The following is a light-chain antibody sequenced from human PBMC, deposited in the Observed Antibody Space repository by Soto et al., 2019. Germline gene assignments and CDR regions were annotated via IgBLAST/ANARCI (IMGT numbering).Light chain of an antibody. CDR1: QGVSSTY. J-gene: IGKJ1*01. V-gene: IGKV3D-11*01. CDR3: QQRSNWHRT. Sequence: EIVLTQSPGTLSLSPGERATLSCRASQGVSSTYLAWYQQKPGQAPRLLIYDASNRATGIPARFSGSGPGTDFTLTISSLEPEDFAVYYCQQRSNWHRTFGQGTKVDIK. CDR2: DAS.